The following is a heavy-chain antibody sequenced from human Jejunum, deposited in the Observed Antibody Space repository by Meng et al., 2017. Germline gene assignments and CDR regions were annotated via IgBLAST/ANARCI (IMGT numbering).Heavy chain of an antibody. CDR1: VYILTSYG. CDR3: ARDLPYNNFWRNWFDP. CDR2: INCGNENT. V-gene: IGHV1-3*01. D-gene: IGHD1-14*01. J-gene: IGHJ5*02. Sequence: QLVQAGADGKTPGAPGNVSCNACVYILTSYGRQWVRQDPGQRLEWMGRINCGNENTKYSQKFQGRVTITRDTSANTAYMELSSLTSEATAVYYCARDLPYNNFWRNWFDPWGQGTLVTVSS.